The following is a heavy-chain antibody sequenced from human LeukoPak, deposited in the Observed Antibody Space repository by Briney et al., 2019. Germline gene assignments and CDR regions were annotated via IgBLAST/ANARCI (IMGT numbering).Heavy chain of an antibody. CDR2: INPNSGGT. Sequence: EASVKVSCKASGYTFTGYYMHWARQAPGQGLEWMGWINPNSGGTNYAQKFQGRVTMTRDTSISTAYMGLSRLRSDDTAVYYCARDHDIVVVPAAINWFDPWGQGTLVTVSS. CDR1: GYTFTGYY. D-gene: IGHD2-2*01. CDR3: ARDHDIVVVPAAINWFDP. J-gene: IGHJ5*02. V-gene: IGHV1-2*02.